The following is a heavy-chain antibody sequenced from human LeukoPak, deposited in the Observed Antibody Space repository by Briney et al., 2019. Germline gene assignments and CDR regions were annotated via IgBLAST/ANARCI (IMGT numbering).Heavy chain of an antibody. CDR2: ISAYNGNT. V-gene: IGHV1-18*01. CDR3: ARDDPRMAVAEAAVH. CDR1: GYTFTSYG. D-gene: IGHD6-19*01. Sequence: ASVKVSCKASGYTFTSYGISWVRQAPGQGLEWMGWISAYNGNTNYAQKLQGRVTMTTDTSTSTAYMELRSLRSDDTAVYYCARDDPRMAVAEAAVHWGQGTLVTVSS. J-gene: IGHJ4*02.